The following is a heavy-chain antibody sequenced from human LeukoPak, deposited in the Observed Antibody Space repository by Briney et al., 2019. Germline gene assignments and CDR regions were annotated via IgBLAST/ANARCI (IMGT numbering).Heavy chain of an antibody. CDR1: GFTFSSYW. Sequence: GGSLRLSCVASGFTFSSYWMHWVRQAPGKGLVWVSRIKSDGSSTNYADSVKGRFTISRDNAKNTLYLQMNSLRADDTAVFYCAREWADYTSSSLDSWGQGTLVTASS. J-gene: IGHJ4*02. CDR3: AREWADYTSSSLDS. CDR2: IKSDGSST. D-gene: IGHD6-13*01. V-gene: IGHV3-74*01.